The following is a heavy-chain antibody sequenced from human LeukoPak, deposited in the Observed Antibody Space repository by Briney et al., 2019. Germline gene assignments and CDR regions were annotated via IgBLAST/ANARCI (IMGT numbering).Heavy chain of an antibody. Sequence: PGGSLRLSCAASGFTFSSYSMNWVRQAPGKGLEWVSYISSSSSTIYYADSVKGRFTISRDNAKNSLYLQMNSLRAEDTAVYYCARALSYCSSTSCYTSPLDYWGQGTLVTVSS. CDR3: ARALSYCSSTSCYTSPLDY. CDR2: ISSSSSTI. D-gene: IGHD2-2*02. J-gene: IGHJ4*02. V-gene: IGHV3-48*01. CDR1: GFTFSSYS.